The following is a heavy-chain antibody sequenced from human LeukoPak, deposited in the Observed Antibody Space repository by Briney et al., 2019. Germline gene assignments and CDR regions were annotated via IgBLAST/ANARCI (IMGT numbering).Heavy chain of an antibody. CDR3: AKGVTPTLDYFDY. J-gene: IGHJ4*02. CDR1: GFTFSSYG. CDR2: ISGSGGST. V-gene: IGHV3-23*01. D-gene: IGHD2-15*01. Sequence: GGSLRLSCAASGFTFSSYGMSWVRQAPGKGLEWVSAISGSGGSTYYADSVQGRFTIPRDNSKNTLYLQMNSLRAEDTAVYYCAKGVTPTLDYFDYWGQGTLVTVSS.